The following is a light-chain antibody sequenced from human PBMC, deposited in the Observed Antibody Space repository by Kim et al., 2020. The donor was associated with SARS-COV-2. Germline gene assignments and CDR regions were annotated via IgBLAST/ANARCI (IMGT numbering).Light chain of an antibody. CDR1: RLGDKY. V-gene: IGLV3-1*01. CDR3: QAWDSSSWV. Sequence: GSPGQTASITCSGDRLGDKYASWYQQKPGQSPVLVIYQDNKRPSGIPERFSGSNSGNTATLTISGTQAIDEADYYCQAWDSSSWVFGGGTQLTVL. J-gene: IGLJ3*02. CDR2: QDN.